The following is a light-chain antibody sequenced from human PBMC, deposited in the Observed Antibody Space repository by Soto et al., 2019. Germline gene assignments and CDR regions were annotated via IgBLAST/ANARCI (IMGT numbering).Light chain of an antibody. Sequence: EIVMTQSPATLSVSPGERATLSCRASQRVSSNLAWYQQKPGQAPRLLIYGASTRATGIPARFSGSGSGTEFTLTISSLQSEDFAVYYCHQYNNWPPMYTFGQGTKLEIK. V-gene: IGKV3-15*01. CDR3: HQYNNWPPMYT. CDR2: GAS. J-gene: IGKJ2*01. CDR1: QRVSSN.